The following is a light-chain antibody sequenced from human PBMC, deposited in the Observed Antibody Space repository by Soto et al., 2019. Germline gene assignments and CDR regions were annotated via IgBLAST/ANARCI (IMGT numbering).Light chain of an antibody. V-gene: IGLV2-23*01. J-gene: IGLJ2*01. CDR3: YSYAGDNNADVV. CDR2: EGS. Sequence: QSALTQPASVSGSPGQSITISCTGTSSDVGSYNLVSWYQQHPGKAPKLLIYEGSKRPSGVSNRFSGSKAGSTASLTVSGLQAEDEGDYYCYSYAGDNNADVVFGGGTKLTV. CDR1: SSDVGSYNL.